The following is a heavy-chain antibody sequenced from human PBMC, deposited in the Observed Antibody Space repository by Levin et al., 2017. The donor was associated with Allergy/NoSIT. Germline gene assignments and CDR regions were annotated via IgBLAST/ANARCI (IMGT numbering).Heavy chain of an antibody. D-gene: IGHD5/OR15-5a*01. CDR1: GFTFNRYG. V-gene: IGHV3-30*18. CDR3: EKDDSAISSVYFFDY. CDR2: ISYNENNK. Sequence: GGSLRLSCAASGFTFNRYGMHWVRQVPGKGLEWVAVISYNENNKYYADFVKGRFTISRDNSKNTLYLQMNSLRPEDTAVYFCEKDDSAISSVYFFDYWGQGILVTVS. J-gene: IGHJ4*02.